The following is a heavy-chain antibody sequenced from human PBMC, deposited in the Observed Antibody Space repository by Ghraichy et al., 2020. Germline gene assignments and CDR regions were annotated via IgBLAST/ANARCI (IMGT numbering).Heavy chain of an antibody. D-gene: IGHD3-10*01. J-gene: IGHJ3*01. V-gene: IGHV3-23*01. CDR3: ATKSSFDF. CDR1: GLTFSSYV. Sequence: LSLTCAASGLTFSSYVMSWVRQAPGKGLEWVSTISGSGGTTYYADSVGGRFTISRDNSRNTLFLQMNSLRADDTAVYYCATKSSFDFWGQGTMVTVSS. CDR2: ISGSGGTT.